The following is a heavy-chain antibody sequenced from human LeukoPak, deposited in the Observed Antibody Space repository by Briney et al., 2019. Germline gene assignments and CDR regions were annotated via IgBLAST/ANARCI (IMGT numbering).Heavy chain of an antibody. V-gene: IGHV4-34*01. CDR1: GGSFSGYY. CDR2: INHSGST. Sequence: SETLSLTCAVYGGSFSGYYWSWIRQPPGKGLEWIGEINHSGSTNYNPSLKSRVTISVDTSKNQLSLKLSSVTAADTAVYYCARDGYCSSTSCAGPHYYYGMDVWGQGTTVTVSS. D-gene: IGHD2-2*03. CDR3: ARDGYCSSTSCAGPHYYYGMDV. J-gene: IGHJ6*02.